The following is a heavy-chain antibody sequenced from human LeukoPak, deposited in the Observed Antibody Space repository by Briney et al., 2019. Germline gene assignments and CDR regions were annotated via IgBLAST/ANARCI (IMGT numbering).Heavy chain of an antibody. J-gene: IGHJ6*03. V-gene: IGHV1-69*06. CDR3: ARVYDSSGYYSPNYYYYYMDV. CDR1: GGTFSNYA. CDR2: IIPIFGTA. Sequence: SVKVSCKASGGTFSNYAISWVRQAPGQGLEWMGGIIPIFGTANYAQKFQGRVTITADKSTSTAYMELSSLRSEDTAVYYCARVYDSSGYYSPNYYYYYMDVWGKGTTVTVSS. D-gene: IGHD3-22*01.